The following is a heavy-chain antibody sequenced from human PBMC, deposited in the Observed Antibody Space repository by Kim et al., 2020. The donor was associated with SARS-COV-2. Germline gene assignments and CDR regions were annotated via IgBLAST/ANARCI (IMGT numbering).Heavy chain of an antibody. V-gene: IGHV4-31*03. Sequence: SETLSLTCTVSGGSISSGGYYWSWIRQHPGKGLEWIGYIYYSGSTYYNPSLKSRVTISVDTSKNQFSLKLSSVTAADTAVYYCARVARGAFDIWGQGTMVTVSS. CDR1: GGSISSGGYY. J-gene: IGHJ3*02. CDR2: IYYSGST. D-gene: IGHD3-10*01. CDR3: ARVARGAFDI.